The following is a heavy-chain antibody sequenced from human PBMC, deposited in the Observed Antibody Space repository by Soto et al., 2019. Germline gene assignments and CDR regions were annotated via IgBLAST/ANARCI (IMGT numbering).Heavy chain of an antibody. V-gene: IGHV4-59*08. CDR3: ARCVVVPAAAYYYYYYMDV. CDR1: GGSISSYY. Sequence: SETLSLTCTVSGGSISSYYWSWIRQPPGKGLEWIGYIYYSGSTNYNPSLKSRVTISVDTSKNQFSLKLSSVTAADTAVYYCARCVVVPAAAYYYYYYMDVWGKGTTVTVSS. J-gene: IGHJ6*03. D-gene: IGHD2-2*01. CDR2: IYYSGST.